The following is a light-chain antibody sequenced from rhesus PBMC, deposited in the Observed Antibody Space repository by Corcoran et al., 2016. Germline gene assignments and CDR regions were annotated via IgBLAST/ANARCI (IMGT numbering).Light chain of an antibody. CDR2: IAY. J-gene: IGKJ4*01. Sequence: EIVMTQSPATLSLSLGETATLSCRASESVGSYLAWYQQTPGQAPQLLGHIAYFRATGIPGMFSGSGSMTEVTLTISSQGPEDVGRYHCQQYNDLLPTFGGGTKVEIK. CDR1: ESVGSY. V-gene: IGKV3-40*03. CDR3: QQYNDLLPT.